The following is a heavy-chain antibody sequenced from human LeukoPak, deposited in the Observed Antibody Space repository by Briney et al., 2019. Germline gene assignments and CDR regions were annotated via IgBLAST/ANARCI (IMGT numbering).Heavy chain of an antibody. CDR2: IYYSGST. Sequence: SETLSLTCTVPGGSISSYYWSWIRQPPGKGLEWIGYIYYSGSTNYNPSLKSRVTISVDTSKNQFSLKLSSVTAADTAVYYCATGSSWYDYWGQGTLVTVSS. V-gene: IGHV4-59*01. CDR3: ATGSSWYDY. J-gene: IGHJ4*02. D-gene: IGHD6-13*01. CDR1: GGSISSYY.